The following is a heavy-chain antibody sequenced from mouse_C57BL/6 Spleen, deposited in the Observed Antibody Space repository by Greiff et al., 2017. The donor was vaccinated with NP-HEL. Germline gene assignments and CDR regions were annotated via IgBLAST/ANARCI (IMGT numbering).Heavy chain of an antibody. CDR3: ASNYGSSNYYAMDY. Sequence: EVMLVESGGGLVKPGGSLKLSCAASGFTFSDYGMHWVRQAPEKGLEWVAYISSGSSTIYYADTVKGRFTISRDNAKNTLFLQMTSLRSEDTAMYYCASNYGSSNYYAMDYWGQGTSVTVSS. D-gene: IGHD1-1*01. V-gene: IGHV5-17*01. J-gene: IGHJ4*01. CDR2: ISSGSSTI. CDR1: GFTFSDYG.